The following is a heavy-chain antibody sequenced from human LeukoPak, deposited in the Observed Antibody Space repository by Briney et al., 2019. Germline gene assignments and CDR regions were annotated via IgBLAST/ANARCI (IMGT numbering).Heavy chain of an antibody. Sequence: AGGSLRLSCAASGFTFSSYSMSWFRQAPGKALEWVANIKQDGSEKYYVDSVKGRFTISRDNAKNSLYLQMNSLRAEDTAVYYCARATAQGGYCSGGSCYTPFQYGMDVWGQGTTVTVSS. CDR2: IKQDGSEK. V-gene: IGHV3-7*01. CDR3: ARATAQGGYCSGGSCYTPFQYGMDV. D-gene: IGHD2-15*01. J-gene: IGHJ6*02. CDR1: GFTFSSYS.